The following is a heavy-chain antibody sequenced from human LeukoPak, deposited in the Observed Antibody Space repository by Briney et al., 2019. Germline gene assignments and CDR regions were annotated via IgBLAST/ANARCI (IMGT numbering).Heavy chain of an antibody. V-gene: IGHV1-69*04. CDR2: IIPILGIA. Sequence: SVKVSCKASGGTFSSYAISWVRQAPGQGLERMGRIIPILGIANYAQKFQGRVTITADKSTSTAYMELSSLRSEDTAVYYCARGGNSKVFDYWGQGTLVTVSS. J-gene: IGHJ4*02. D-gene: IGHD4-23*01. CDR1: GGTFSSYA. CDR3: ARGGNSKVFDY.